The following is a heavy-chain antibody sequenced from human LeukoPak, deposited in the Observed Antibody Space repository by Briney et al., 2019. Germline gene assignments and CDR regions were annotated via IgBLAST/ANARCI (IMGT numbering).Heavy chain of an antibody. CDR1: GFTFSSYG. J-gene: IGHJ4*02. CDR3: AKDRGRAVAGSEFDY. D-gene: IGHD6-19*01. CDR2: ISGSGGST. V-gene: IGHV3-23*01. Sequence: GGSLRLSYAASGFTFSSYGMTWVRQAPGKGLEWVSVISGSGGSTNYADSVKGRFTISRDNSKNTLYLEMNSLRAEDTALYYCAKDRGRAVAGSEFDYWGQGTLVTVSS.